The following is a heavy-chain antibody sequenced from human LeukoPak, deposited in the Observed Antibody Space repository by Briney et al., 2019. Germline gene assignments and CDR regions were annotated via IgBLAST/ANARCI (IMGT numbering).Heavy chain of an antibody. CDR3: ARGDDYGDYNFDY. V-gene: IGHV4-59*01. CDR1: GGSISSYY. J-gene: IGHJ4*02. CDR2: IYYSGST. Sequence: SETLSLTCTVSGGSISSYYWSWIRQPPGKGLEWIGYIYYSGSTNYNPSLKSRVTISVDTSKNQFSLKLSSVTAADTAVYYCARGDDYGDYNFDYWGQGTLVTVPS. D-gene: IGHD4-17*01.